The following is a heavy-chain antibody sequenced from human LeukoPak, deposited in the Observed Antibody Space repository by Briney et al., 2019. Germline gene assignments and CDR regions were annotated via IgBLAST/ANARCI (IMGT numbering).Heavy chain of an antibody. CDR2: ISWNSGSI. J-gene: IGHJ4*02. D-gene: IGHD1-26*01. Sequence: GGSLRLSCAASGFTFDDYAMHWVRQAPGKGLEWVSGISWNSGSIGYADSVKGRFTISRDNAKNSLYLQMNSLRAEDMALYYCAADSGSHSLWGQGTLVTVSS. CDR3: AADSGSHSL. CDR1: GFTFDDYA. V-gene: IGHV3-9*03.